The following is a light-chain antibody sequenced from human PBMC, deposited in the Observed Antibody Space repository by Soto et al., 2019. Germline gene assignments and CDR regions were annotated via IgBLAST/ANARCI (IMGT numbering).Light chain of an antibody. Sequence: QLVLTQPASVSGSPGQSITISCTGTSSDVGGYNYVSWYQHYPGKAPKLMIYHVSNRPSGVSNRFSGSKSGNSASLTISGRQPEDEADYYCSSYTSTSTYVFGTGTKLTVL. CDR1: SSDVGGYNY. CDR3: SSYTSTSTYV. CDR2: HVS. V-gene: IGLV2-14*03. J-gene: IGLJ1*01.